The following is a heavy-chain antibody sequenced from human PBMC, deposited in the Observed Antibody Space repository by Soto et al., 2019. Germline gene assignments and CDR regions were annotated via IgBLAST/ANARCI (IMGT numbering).Heavy chain of an antibody. V-gene: IGHV1-3*01. J-gene: IGHJ5*02. Sequence: VASVKVSCKASGYTFTSYGIHWVRQAPGQRLEWMGWINAANGDTKYSPKFQGRVTITRDASASTAYMELSSLRPEDTAVNYCVRRQLSATGFDWFDPWGQGTLVTVSS. CDR3: VRRQLSATGFDWFDP. CDR2: INAANGDT. D-gene: IGHD3-16*01. CDR1: GYTFTSYG.